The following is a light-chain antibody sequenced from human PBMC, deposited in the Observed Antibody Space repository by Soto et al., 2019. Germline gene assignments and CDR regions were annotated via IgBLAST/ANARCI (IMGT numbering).Light chain of an antibody. CDR2: DDD. V-gene: IGLV1-51*01. J-gene: IGLJ1*01. CDR1: SSNIGGNS. Sequence: QSVLTQPRSVSAAPGQKVTISCSGSSSNIGGNSVSWYQQLPGTAPKLLIYDDDKRPSGIPDRFSGSKSGTSATLGITGFQTGDEADYYCGSWDSSLSAYVFATGTKV. CDR3: GSWDSSLSAYV.